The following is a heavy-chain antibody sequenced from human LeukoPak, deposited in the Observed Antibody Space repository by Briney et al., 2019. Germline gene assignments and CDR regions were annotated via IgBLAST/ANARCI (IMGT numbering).Heavy chain of an antibody. CDR2: IYDSGST. V-gene: IGHV4-59*01. J-gene: IGHJ4*02. CDR1: GGSISSYY. CDR3: ARAAVTGTPLSFDY. D-gene: IGHD6-19*01. Sequence: SVTLSLTCTVSGGSISSYYWSWIRQPPGKGLEWIGYIYDSGSTNYNPSLKSRVTISVDTSKNQFSLRLSSVTAADTAVYFCARAAVTGTPLSFDYWGQGTLVTVSS.